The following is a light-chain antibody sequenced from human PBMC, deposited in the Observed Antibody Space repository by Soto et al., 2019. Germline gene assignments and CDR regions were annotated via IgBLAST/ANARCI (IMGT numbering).Light chain of an antibody. Sequence: DIQMTQSPSTLSAFVGDRVTITCRASQTINDWLAWYQQKPGKAPNLLIYKASSLESGVPSRFSGSASGTEFTLTISSLQPDDFAAYYCQQYNRYPITFGQGTRLEIK. CDR2: KAS. CDR3: QQYNRYPIT. J-gene: IGKJ5*01. V-gene: IGKV1-5*03. CDR1: QTINDW.